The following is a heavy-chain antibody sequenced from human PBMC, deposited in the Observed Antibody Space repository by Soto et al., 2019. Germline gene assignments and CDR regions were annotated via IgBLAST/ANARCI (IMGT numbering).Heavy chain of an antibody. Sequence: SETLSLTRTVSGDSVSSYYWSWIRQPAGRGLEWIGRIYISGSTDYNPSLKGRVSMSVDRSKNQFSLKLTSVTAADTAVYYCVRDCSGGGCYSDYGMDVWGQGTTVTVSS. CDR3: VRDCSGGGCYSDYGMDV. D-gene: IGHD2-15*01. J-gene: IGHJ6*02. V-gene: IGHV4-4*07. CDR1: GDSVSSYY. CDR2: IYISGST.